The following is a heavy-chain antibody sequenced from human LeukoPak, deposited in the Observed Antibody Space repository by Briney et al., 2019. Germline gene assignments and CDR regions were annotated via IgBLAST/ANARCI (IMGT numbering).Heavy chain of an antibody. CDR2: ISGSGRTI. V-gene: IGHV3-11*01. Sequence: GGSLRLSCAASGFTFSDYYMNWIRQAPGKGLEWVSYISGSGRTIYHADSVKGRFTIPRDNAKNSLYLQMNSLRAEDTAVYCARDGTAAWGRFDPWGQGTLVTVSS. J-gene: IGHJ5*02. CDR3: ARDGTAAWGRFDP. CDR1: GFTFSDYY. D-gene: IGHD3-16*01.